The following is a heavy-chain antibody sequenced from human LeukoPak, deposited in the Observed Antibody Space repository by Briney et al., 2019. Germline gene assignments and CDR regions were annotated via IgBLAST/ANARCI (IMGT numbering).Heavy chain of an antibody. D-gene: IGHD3-10*01. CDR3: VRQRGSSGTINHFDP. Sequence: RESLKISCETSRYSFTTYWLGWVRQMTWTGLEWVEAIYPAGSDSSYRPSFLGQHVISADRSLRTDYKGDSLKPTDTRIYHCVRQRGSSGTINHFDPWGQGTLVTVSP. V-gene: IGHV5-51*01. J-gene: IGHJ5*02. CDR1: RYSFTTYW. CDR2: IYPAGSDS.